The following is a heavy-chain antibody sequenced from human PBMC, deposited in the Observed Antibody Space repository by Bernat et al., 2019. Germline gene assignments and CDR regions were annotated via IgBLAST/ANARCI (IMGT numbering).Heavy chain of an antibody. V-gene: IGHV3-9*01. Sequence: EVQLVESGGGLEQPGRSLRLSCATSGFTFDDYAMHWVRQAPGKGLEWVSGISWNSGNIGYADSVKGRFTISRDNAKNSLYLQMYSLRPEDKALDYCVKGSSAWYSPLGYWGQGTLVTVSS. CDR2: ISWNSGNI. J-gene: IGHJ4*02. D-gene: IGHD6-19*01. CDR3: VKGSSAWYSPLGY. CDR1: GFTFDDYA.